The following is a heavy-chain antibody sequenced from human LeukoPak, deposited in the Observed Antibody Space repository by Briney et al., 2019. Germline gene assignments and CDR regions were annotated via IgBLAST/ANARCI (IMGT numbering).Heavy chain of an antibody. CDR3: ARAEHVAAAAYFDY. V-gene: IGHV3-20*04. CDR2: IDWNGGST. D-gene: IGHD6-13*01. J-gene: IGHJ4*02. CDR1: GFTFDDYG. Sequence: GGSLRLSCAASGFTFDDYGMSWVRQAPGKGLEWVSGIDWNGGSTGYADSVKGRFTISRDNAKNSLYLQMNSLRAEDTAVYYCARAEHVAAAAYFDYWGQGTLVTVSS.